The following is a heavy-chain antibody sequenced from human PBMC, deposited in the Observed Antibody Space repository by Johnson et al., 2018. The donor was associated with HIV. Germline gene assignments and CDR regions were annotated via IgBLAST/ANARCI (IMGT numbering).Heavy chain of an antibody. V-gene: IGHV3-66*02. CDR2: IYSGGST. CDR3: ARAGARAFDI. D-gene: IGHD1-26*01. CDR1: GFTFGDYA. J-gene: IGHJ3*02. Sequence: MQLVESGGGLVQPGRSLRLSCTASGFTFGDYALNWFRQAPGKGLEWVSVIYSGGSTYYADSVKGRFTISRDNSKNTLYLQMNSLRAEDTAVYYCARAGARAFDIWGQGTMVTVSS.